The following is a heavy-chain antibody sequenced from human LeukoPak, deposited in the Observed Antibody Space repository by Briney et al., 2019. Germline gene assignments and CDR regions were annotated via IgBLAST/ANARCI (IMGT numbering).Heavy chain of an antibody. J-gene: IGHJ3*01. Sequence: GGSLRLSCAASGFTFNTYWMTWVRQAPGEGLERVANINQDGTKKHYVDSVEGRFTISRDNARNSLYLQMNSLRAEDTAVYYCARDLSNKILTTYYDVFDVWGQGSMVTVSS. CDR3: ARDLSNKILTTYYDVFDV. CDR2: INQDGTKK. D-gene: IGHD3-9*01. V-gene: IGHV3-7*03. CDR1: GFTFNTYW.